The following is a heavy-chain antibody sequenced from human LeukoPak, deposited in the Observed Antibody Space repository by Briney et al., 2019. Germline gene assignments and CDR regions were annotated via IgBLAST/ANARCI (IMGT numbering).Heavy chain of an antibody. J-gene: IGHJ5*02. V-gene: IGHV4-31*03. CDR3: AGGPYYYDSSGYSYNNWFDP. CDR1: GGSISSGGYY. Sequence: PSQTLSLTCTVSGGSISSGGYYWSWIRQHPGKGLEWIGYIYYSGSTYYNPSLKSRVTISVDTSKNQFSLKLSSVTAADTAVYYCAGGPYYYDSSGYSYNNWFDPWGQGTLVTVSS. CDR2: IYYSGST. D-gene: IGHD3-22*01.